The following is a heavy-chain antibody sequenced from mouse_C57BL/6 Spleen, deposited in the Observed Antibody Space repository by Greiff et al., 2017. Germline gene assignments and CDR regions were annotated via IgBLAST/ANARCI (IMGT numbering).Heavy chain of an antibody. J-gene: IGHJ4*01. D-gene: IGHD1-3*01. CDR2: INPNSGST. CDR3: ALSNNHDAMDY. V-gene: IGHV1-64*01. CDR1: GYTFTGYW. Sequence: VQLQQSGPELVKPGASVKLSCKASGYTFTGYWMNWVKQSHGQGLEWIGVINPNSGSTSYNEKFKGKATLTVDKSSSTAYMQLSSLTSEDSAVYYCALSNNHDAMDYGGQGTSVTVSS.